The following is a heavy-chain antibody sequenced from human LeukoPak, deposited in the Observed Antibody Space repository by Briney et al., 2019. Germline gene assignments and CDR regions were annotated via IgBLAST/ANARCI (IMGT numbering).Heavy chain of an antibody. CDR3: ARAFSTTAFDY. CDR2: ISNDGSNG. J-gene: IGHJ4*02. D-gene: IGHD4-17*01. Sequence: PGGSLRLSCAASGFTFSTYAMNWVRQAPGKGLEWVAVISNDGSNGYYGDSVKGRFTISRDNSKNTLYLQMNSVRAEDMAIYYCARAFSTTAFDYWGQGTLVTVSS. CDR1: GFTFSTYA. V-gene: IGHV3-30*04.